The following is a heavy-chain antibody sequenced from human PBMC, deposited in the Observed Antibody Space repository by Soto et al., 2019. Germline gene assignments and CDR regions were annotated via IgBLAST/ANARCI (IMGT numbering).Heavy chain of an antibody. V-gene: IGHV4-39*01. CDR2: IYYSGST. CDR1: GGSISSSSYY. CDR3: ARTYCTNGVCQKTVFDY. D-gene: IGHD2-8*01. Sequence: QLQLQESGPGLVKSSETLSLTCTVSGGSISSSSYYWGWIRQPPGKGLEWIGSIYYSGSTYYNPSLKRRVTISVDTSKNQFSLKLSSVTAADTAVYYCARTYCTNGVCQKTVFDYWGQGTLVTVSS. J-gene: IGHJ4*02.